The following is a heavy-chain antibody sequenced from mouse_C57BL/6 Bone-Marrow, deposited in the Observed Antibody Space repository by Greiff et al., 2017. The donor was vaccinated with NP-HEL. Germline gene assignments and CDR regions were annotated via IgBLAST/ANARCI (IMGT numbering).Heavy chain of an antibody. J-gene: IGHJ4*01. Sequence: VQLQQSGPGLVQPSQSLSITCTVSGFSLTSYGVHWVRQSPGQGLEWLGVIWIGGSTDYNAAFISRLSTSKDNSKSQVFFKMNSLQADDTAIYYCASQSSETNYAMDYWGQGTSVTVSS. CDR2: IWIGGST. CDR1: GFSLTSYG. V-gene: IGHV2-2*01. D-gene: IGHD6-1*01. CDR3: ASQSSETNYAMDY.